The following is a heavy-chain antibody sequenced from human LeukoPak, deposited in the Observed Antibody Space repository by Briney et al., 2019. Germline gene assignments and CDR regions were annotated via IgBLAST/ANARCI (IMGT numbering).Heavy chain of an antibody. Sequence: GGSLRLSCTASGFTFGDYAMSWFRQAPGKGLEWVGFIRSKAYGGTTEYAASVKGRFTISRDDSKSIAYLQMNSLKTEDTAVYYCTRALVAGITIFGVVIIGPYFDYWGQGTLVTVSS. CDR2: IRSKAYGGTT. CDR1: GFTFGDYA. CDR3: TRALVAGITIFGVVIIGPYFDY. J-gene: IGHJ4*02. D-gene: IGHD3-3*01. V-gene: IGHV3-49*03.